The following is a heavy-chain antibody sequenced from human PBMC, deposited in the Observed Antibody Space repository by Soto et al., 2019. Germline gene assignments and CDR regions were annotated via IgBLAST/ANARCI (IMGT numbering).Heavy chain of an antibody. CDR1: GFRFSNYA. D-gene: IGHD6-19*01. CDR3: AKVASSGWDFDR. Sequence: GSLRLSCSASGFRFSNYAMTWVRQVPGKGLAWVSAISGTGGSAYYADSVKGRFTISRDNSKNTLYLQMNTLRAGDTAIYYCAKVASSGWDFDRWGPGTLVTVSS. CDR2: ISGTGGSA. J-gene: IGHJ4*02. V-gene: IGHV3-23*01.